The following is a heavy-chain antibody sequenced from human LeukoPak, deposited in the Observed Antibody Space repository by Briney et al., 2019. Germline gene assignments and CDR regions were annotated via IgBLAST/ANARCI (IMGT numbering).Heavy chain of an antibody. V-gene: IGHV3-21*01. CDR1: GFTFSSYS. CDR3: ARDPRYCSGGSCFYYFDY. Sequence: GGSLRLSCAASGFTFSSYSMNWVRQAPGKGLEWVSSISSSSSYIYYADSVKRRFTISRDNAKNSLYLQMNSLRAEDTAVYYCARDPRYCSGGSCFYYFDYWGQGTLVTVSS. D-gene: IGHD2-15*01. J-gene: IGHJ4*02. CDR2: ISSSSSYI.